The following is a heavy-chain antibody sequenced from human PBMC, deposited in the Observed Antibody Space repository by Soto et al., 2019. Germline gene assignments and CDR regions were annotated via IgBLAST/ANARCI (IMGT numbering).Heavy chain of an antibody. D-gene: IGHD5-12*01. CDR3: ARVIRDGYNYDEYVDY. CDR2: IYYSGHT. CDR1: CVSVISDAYY. J-gene: IGHJ4*02. V-gene: IGHV4-31*03. Sequence: SETLSLTCPVNCVSVISDAYYWAWICKHPGKGLEWIGYIYYSGHTYYNPSLRSRLSISVDMSKNQFSLNLNSVTAADTALYYCARVIRDGYNYDEYVDYWGQGTLVTVS.